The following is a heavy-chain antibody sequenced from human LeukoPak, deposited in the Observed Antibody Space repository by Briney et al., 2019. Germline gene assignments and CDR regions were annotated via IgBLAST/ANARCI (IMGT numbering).Heavy chain of an antibody. J-gene: IGHJ4*02. CDR1: GFTFSNAW. Sequence: GGSLRLSCAASGFTFSNAWMSWVRQAPGKGLEWVGRIKSKTDGGTTDYAAPVKGRFTISRDDSKNTLYLQMNSLKTEDTAVYYCSQGSSGYYFDYWGQGTLVTVSS. CDR3: SQGSSGYYFDY. D-gene: IGHD3-22*01. CDR2: IKSKTDGGTT. V-gene: IGHV3-15*01.